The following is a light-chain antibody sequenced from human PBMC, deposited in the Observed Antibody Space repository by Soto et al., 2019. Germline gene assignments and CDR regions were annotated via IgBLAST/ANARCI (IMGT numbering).Light chain of an antibody. CDR2: AAS. J-gene: IGKJ2*01. CDR3: HQYGSSPNT. V-gene: IGKV3-20*01. CDR1: QSVIGSY. Sequence: EIVLTQSPATLSLSPGERATLSCRASQSVIGSYLAWYQQKPGQAPRLLIYAASSRAPGIPDRFSGSGSGTDFTLTISRLEPEDFVLYYCHQYGSSPNTFGQGTKLEIK.